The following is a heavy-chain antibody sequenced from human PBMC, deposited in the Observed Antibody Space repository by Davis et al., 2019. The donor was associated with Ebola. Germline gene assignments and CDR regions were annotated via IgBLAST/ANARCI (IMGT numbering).Heavy chain of an antibody. CDR2: IIPIFGTA. V-gene: IGHV1-69*13. Sequence: AASVKVSCKASGGTFSSYAISWVRQAPGQGLEWMGGIIPIFGTANYAQKFQGRVTITADESTSTANMELSSLRSEDTAVYYCAKENILYHDAFDIWGQGTMVTVSS. CDR1: GGTFSSYA. CDR3: AKENILYHDAFDI. D-gene: IGHD1/OR15-1a*01. J-gene: IGHJ3*02.